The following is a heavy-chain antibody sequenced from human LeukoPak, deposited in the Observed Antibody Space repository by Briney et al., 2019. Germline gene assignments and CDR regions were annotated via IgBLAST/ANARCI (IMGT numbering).Heavy chain of an antibody. CDR3: ARAPHYSNYGPYYYGMDV. Sequence: GGSLRLSCEASGFTFRNYGMHWVRQAPGEGLDWVGVIWFDGSNRYYADSVKGRFTISRDNSKNTLYLQMNSLRAEDTAVYYCARAPHYSNYGPYYYGMDVWGQGTTVTVSS. V-gene: IGHV3-33*01. CDR1: GFTFRNYG. CDR2: IWFDGSNR. D-gene: IGHD4-11*01. J-gene: IGHJ6*02.